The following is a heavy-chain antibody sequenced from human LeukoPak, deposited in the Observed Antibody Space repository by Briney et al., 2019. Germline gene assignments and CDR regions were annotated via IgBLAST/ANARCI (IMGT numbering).Heavy chain of an antibody. Sequence: PSETLSLTCAVYGGSFSGYYWSWIRQPPGKGLEWIGEINHSGSTNYNPSLKSRVTISVDTSKNQFSLKLSSVTAADTAVYYCARRRQLARTYYMDVWGKGTTVTVSS. CDR1: GGSFSGYY. CDR3: ARRRQLARTYYMDV. CDR2: INHSGST. J-gene: IGHJ6*03. D-gene: IGHD6-6*01. V-gene: IGHV4-34*01.